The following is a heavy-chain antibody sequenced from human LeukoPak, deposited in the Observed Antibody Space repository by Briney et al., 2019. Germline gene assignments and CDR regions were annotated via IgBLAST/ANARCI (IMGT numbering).Heavy chain of an antibody. J-gene: IGHJ5*02. Sequence: GGSLRLSCAASGFIFNNYGLIWVRQAPGKGLEWVSAISNDGGGTNYADFVRGRFTISRDNSKNTLFLQMNSLRAEDTALYYCAKGSSGYFADLWGQGTLVSVSS. CDR2: ISNDGGGT. V-gene: IGHV3-23*01. D-gene: IGHD3-22*01. CDR1: GFIFNNYG. CDR3: AKGSSGYFADL.